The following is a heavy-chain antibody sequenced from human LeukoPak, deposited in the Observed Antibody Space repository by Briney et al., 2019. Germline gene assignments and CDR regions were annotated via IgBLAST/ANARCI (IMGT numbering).Heavy chain of an antibody. V-gene: IGHV4-34*01. CDR3: ARLCRLVPAAISADGWFDP. J-gene: IGHJ5*02. D-gene: IGHD2-2*01. CDR1: GGSFSGYY. Sequence: TSETLSLTCAVYGGSFSGYYWSWIRQPPGKGLEWIGEINHSGSTNYNPSLKSRVTISVDTSKNQFSLKLSSVTAADTAVYYCARLCRLVPAAISADGWFDPWGQGTLVTVSS. CDR2: INHSGST.